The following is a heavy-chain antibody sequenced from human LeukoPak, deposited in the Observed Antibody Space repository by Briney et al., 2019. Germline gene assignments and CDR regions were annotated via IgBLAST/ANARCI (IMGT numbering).Heavy chain of an antibody. J-gene: IGHJ5*02. CDR3: AREIEVLWFGELRGWFDP. D-gene: IGHD3-10*01. CDR1: GFTFSSYE. CDR2: IRSSDSSV. Sequence: QRGGSLSLSCAASGFTFSSYEMNWVRQARGKGVEGVSYIRSSDSSVFYAVAEKGRFTISRDNAKNSMYLQTHSLSAEDTAVYYCAREIEVLWFGELRGWFDPWGQGTLVTVSS. V-gene: IGHV3-48*03.